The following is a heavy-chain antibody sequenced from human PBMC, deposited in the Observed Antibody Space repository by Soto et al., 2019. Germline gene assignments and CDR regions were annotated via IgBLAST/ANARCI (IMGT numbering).Heavy chain of an antibody. Sequence: SETLSLTCTVSGGSISSYYWSWIRQPPGKGLEWIGYIYYSGSTNYNPSLKSRVTISVDTSKNQFSLKLSSVTAADTAVYYCAREGSRGGYRYYYYGMDVWGQGTTVTVSS. CDR1: GGSISSYY. CDR2: IYYSGST. J-gene: IGHJ6*02. D-gene: IGHD2-15*01. CDR3: AREGSRGGYRYYYYGMDV. V-gene: IGHV4-59*01.